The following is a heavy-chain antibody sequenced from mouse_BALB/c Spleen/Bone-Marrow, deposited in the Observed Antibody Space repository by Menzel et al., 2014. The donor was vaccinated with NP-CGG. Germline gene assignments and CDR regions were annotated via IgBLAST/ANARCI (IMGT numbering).Heavy chain of an antibody. CDR3: ARHSDYDYFDY. CDR1: GFTFSDYY. D-gene: IGHD2-4*01. Sequence: EVHLVESGGGLVQPGGSLKLSCAPSGFTFSDYYMYWVRQTPEKRLEWVAYISNGGGSTYYPDTVKGRFTISRDNAKNTLYLQMSRLKSEDTAMYYCARHSDYDYFDYWGQGTTLTVSS. J-gene: IGHJ2*01. CDR2: ISNGGGST. V-gene: IGHV5-12*01.